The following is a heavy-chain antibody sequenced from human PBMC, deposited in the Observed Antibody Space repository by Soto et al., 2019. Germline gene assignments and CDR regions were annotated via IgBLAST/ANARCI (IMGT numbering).Heavy chain of an antibody. J-gene: IGHJ4*02. V-gene: IGHV3-64D*06. Sequence: EVQLVESGGGLVQPGGSLRLSCSASGFTFSSYAMHWVRQAPGKGLEYVSAISSNGGSTYYADSVKGRFTISRDNSKNTLYLQMSSLRAEDTAVYYCVKVRSSSSGGYYFDYWGQGTLVTVSS. CDR1: GFTFSSYA. D-gene: IGHD6-6*01. CDR3: VKVRSSSSGGYYFDY. CDR2: ISSNGGST.